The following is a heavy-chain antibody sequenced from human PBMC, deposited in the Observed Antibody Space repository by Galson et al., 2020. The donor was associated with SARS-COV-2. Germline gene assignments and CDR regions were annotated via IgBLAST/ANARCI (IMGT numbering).Heavy chain of an antibody. CDR3: VREGYGEYPSI. J-gene: IGHJ4*02. V-gene: IGHV3-74*01. CDR2: INAGGTET. CDR1: GFTFSSYW. D-gene: IGHD4-17*01. Sequence: GESLKISCGASGFTFSSYWMHWVRQAPGGGLIWVSRINAGGTETNFADSVKGRFTISRDNAKNTVYLEMTSLRAEESGVYYCVREGYGEYPSIWGQGTHVSISS.